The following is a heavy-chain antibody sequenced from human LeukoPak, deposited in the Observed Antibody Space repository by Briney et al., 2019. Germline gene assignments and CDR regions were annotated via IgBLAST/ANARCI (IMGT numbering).Heavy chain of an antibody. Sequence: SETLSLTCTVSGGSISSYYWSWIRQPPGKGLEWIGYIYYSGSTNYKPSLKSRVTISVDTSKNQFSLKLTSVTAADTAVYYCAREWPRDAFDIWGQGTMVTVSS. V-gene: IGHV4-59*12. CDR1: GGSISSYY. CDR3: AREWPRDAFDI. CDR2: IYYSGST. J-gene: IGHJ3*02. D-gene: IGHD5-12*01.